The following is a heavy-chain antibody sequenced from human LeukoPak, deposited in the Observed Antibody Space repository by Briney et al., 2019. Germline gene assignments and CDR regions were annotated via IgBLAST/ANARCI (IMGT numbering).Heavy chain of an antibody. CDR3: AKRAAARTLDY. D-gene: IGHD6-6*01. CDR2: ISESGGSK. J-gene: IGHJ4*02. Sequence: GGSLGLSCAASGFTFSSYAMNWVRQAPGKGLEWVSSISESGGSKYHADSVKGRFTISRDNSQNTLYLQMNSLRAEDTAVYYCAKRAAARTLDYWGQGTLVTVSS. CDR1: GFTFSSYA. V-gene: IGHV3-23*01.